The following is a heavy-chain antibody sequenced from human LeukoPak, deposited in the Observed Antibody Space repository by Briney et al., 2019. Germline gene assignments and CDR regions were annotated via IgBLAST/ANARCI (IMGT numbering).Heavy chain of an antibody. Sequence: GGSLRLSCAASGFTFSNYWMSWVRQAPGKGLEWVANVKEDGSEKYYMDSVKGRFIISRDNAKNSLYLQMNSLRVGDTAVYFCARDPETERGRDGLDCWGQGTLVTVSS. J-gene: IGHJ4*02. D-gene: IGHD1-14*01. V-gene: IGHV3-7*01. CDR2: VKEDGSEK. CDR1: GFTFSNYW. CDR3: ARDPETERGRDGLDC.